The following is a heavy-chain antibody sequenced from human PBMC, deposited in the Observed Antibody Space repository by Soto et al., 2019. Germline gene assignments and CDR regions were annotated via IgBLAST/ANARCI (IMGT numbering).Heavy chain of an antibody. J-gene: IGHJ6*03. CDR2: INAGNGNT. V-gene: IGHV1-3*01. CDR1: GYTFTSYA. D-gene: IGHD2-2*01. CDR3: ARGGYCSSTSCYYYYYMDV. Sequence: ASVKVSCKASGYTFTSYAMHWVRQAPGQRLEWMGWINAGNGNTKYSQKFQGRVTITRDTSASTAYMELSSLRSEDTAVYYCARGGYCSSTSCYYYYYMDVWGKGTTVTVS.